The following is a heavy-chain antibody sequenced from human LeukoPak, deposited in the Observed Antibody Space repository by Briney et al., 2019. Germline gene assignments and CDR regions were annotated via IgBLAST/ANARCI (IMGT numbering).Heavy chain of an antibody. Sequence: PSETLSLTCAVFGGSFSGYNWNWLRQSPRTGLEWIGEINDSGSTKYNPSLRSRVTISLDTSKNQFSLKLSSVTAADTAVYYCARGVGRPAAIWEGFDYWGQGTLVTVSS. V-gene: IGHV4-34*01. CDR3: ARGVGRPAAIWEGFDY. D-gene: IGHD2-2*01. J-gene: IGHJ4*02. CDR2: INDSGST. CDR1: GGSFSGYN.